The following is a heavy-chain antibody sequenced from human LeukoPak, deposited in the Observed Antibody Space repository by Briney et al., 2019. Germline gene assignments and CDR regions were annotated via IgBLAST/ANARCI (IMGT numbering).Heavy chain of an antibody. CDR3: AKVLYGSSLYPFYS. CDR1: GFTCCDCA. V-gene: IGHV3-23*01. CDR2: ISGGGGST. D-gene: IGHD6-13*01. Sequence: GYLRLYAAGSGFTCCDCAMGWVRQAPGNGLEGWSVISGGGGSTDYADSVKGRFTISTANSKNKLYLQMNSLRAEDTAVYYCAKVLYGSSLYPFYSCGHGNLVTASS. J-gene: IGHJ4*03.